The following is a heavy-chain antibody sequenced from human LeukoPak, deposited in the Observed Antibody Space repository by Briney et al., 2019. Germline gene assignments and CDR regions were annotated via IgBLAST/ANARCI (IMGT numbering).Heavy chain of an antibody. CDR3: ARMDDSSGYYVDY. Sequence: PSETLSLTCAVSSGSISSRNWWSWVRQSPGKGLEWIGEINHSGSTNYNPSLKSRVTISVDTSKNQFSLKLSSVTAADTAVYYCARMDDSSGYYVDYWGQGTLVTVSS. D-gene: IGHD3-22*01. CDR1: SGSISSRNW. J-gene: IGHJ4*02. CDR2: INHSGST. V-gene: IGHV4-4*02.